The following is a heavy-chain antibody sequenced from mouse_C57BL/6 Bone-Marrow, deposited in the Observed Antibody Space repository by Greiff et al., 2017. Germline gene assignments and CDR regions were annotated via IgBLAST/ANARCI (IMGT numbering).Heavy chain of an antibody. J-gene: IGHJ4*01. D-gene: IGHD2-4*01. CDR1: GFSLSTFGMG. CDR2: TWWDDAK. CDR3: ALMGINYDYYGYAMDY. Sequence: QVTLKESGPGILQPSQTLSLTCSSSGFSLSTFGMGVGWLRQPSGKGLEWLVHTWWDDAKYYNPVLKSRLTKSKDTSKNQVFLKIANVDTADTATYYCALMGINYDYYGYAMDYWGQGTSVTVSS. V-gene: IGHV8-8*01.